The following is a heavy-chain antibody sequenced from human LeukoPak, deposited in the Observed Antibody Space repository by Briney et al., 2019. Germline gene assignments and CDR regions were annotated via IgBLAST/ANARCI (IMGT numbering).Heavy chain of an antibody. V-gene: IGHV1-2*02. CDR1: GCTFIGYY. D-gene: IGHD2-2*01. CDR3: ARAHCSSTNCYQFDY. J-gene: IGHJ4*02. CDR2: INPNSGGT. Sequence: ASVKVSCKAAGCTFIGYYIHWVRQAPGQWLEWMGWINPNSGGTNYAQKFQGRVTMTRDTSISTAYMELSRLISDDTAVYHCARAHCSSTNCYQFDYWGQGTLVTVSS.